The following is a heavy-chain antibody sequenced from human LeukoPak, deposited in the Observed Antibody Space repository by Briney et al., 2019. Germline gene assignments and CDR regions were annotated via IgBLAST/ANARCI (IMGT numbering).Heavy chain of an antibody. D-gene: IGHD6-13*01. J-gene: IGHJ4*02. Sequence: PGASLRLSCAASGFTFSSYSMTWVRQAPGKGLEWVSSIRSSSSTIHYADSVKGRFTISRDNATNSRYLLMDSLRDEDTAVYYCAREGIAAAGFDYWGQGALVTVSS. V-gene: IGHV3-48*02. CDR3: AREGIAAAGFDY. CDR2: IRSSSSTI. CDR1: GFTFSSYS.